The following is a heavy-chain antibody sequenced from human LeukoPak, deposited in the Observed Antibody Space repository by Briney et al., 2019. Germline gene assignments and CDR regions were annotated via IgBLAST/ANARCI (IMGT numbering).Heavy chain of an antibody. Sequence: PGGSLRLSCAASGFTFDDYAMHWVRQAPGKGLEWVSGISWNSGSIGYADSVKGRFTISRDNAKNSLYLQMNSLRAEDTALYYCARDPSNQPLLYSASYYFDYWGQGTLVTVSS. CDR2: ISWNSGSI. J-gene: IGHJ4*02. CDR3: ARDPSNQPLLYSASYYFDY. D-gene: IGHD2-2*02. V-gene: IGHV3-9*01. CDR1: GFTFDDYA.